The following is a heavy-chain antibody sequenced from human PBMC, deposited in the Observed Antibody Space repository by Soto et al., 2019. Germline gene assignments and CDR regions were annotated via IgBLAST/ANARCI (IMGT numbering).Heavy chain of an antibody. V-gene: IGHV4-59*08. J-gene: IGHJ3*02. CDR2: IYYSGST. Sequence: SETLSLTCTVSGGSISSYYWSWIRQPPGKGLEWIGYIYYSGSTNYNPSLKIRVTISVDTSKNQFSLKLSSVTAADTAVYYCARHYYDSDAFDIWGQGTMVTVSS. CDR1: GGSISSYY. CDR3: ARHYYDSDAFDI. D-gene: IGHD3-22*01.